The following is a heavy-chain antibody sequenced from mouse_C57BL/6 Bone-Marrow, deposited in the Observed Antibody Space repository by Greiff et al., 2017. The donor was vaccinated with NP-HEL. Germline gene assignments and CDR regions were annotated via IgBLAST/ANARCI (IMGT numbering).Heavy chain of an antibody. CDR3: ASPLYYGSSPYAMDY. Sequence: EVQLQESGPVLVKPGASVKMSCKASGYTFTDYYMNWVKQSHGKSLEWIGVINPYNGGTSYNQKFKGKATLTVDKSSSTAYMELNSLTSEDSAVYYCASPLYYGSSPYAMDYWGQGTSVTVSS. V-gene: IGHV1-19*01. CDR2: INPYNGGT. D-gene: IGHD1-1*01. J-gene: IGHJ4*01. CDR1: GYTFTDYY.